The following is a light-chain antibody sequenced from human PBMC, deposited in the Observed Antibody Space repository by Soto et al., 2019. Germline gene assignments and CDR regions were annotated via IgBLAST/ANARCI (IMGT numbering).Light chain of an antibody. V-gene: IGLV1-44*01. Sequence: QSVLTQPPSASGTPGQRVTISCSGSSSNIGGNIVNWYQQIPGTAPKLLIYSNNERPSGVPARFSGSKSGTSASLAISGLQSEDEADYYCAAWDDSLSGLVFGGGTKLTVL. CDR3: AAWDDSLSGLV. CDR2: SNN. CDR1: SSNIGGNI. J-gene: IGLJ2*01.